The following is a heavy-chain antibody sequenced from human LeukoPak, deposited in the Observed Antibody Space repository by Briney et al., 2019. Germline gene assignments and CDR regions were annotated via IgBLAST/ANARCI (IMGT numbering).Heavy chain of an antibody. CDR1: GFSFINYW. V-gene: IGHV3-7*04. J-gene: IGHJ4*02. Sequence: GGSLRLSCAASGFSFINYWMTWVRQAPGKGPEWVANIKQDGSEKYYVDSVKGRFTISRDNAKNSLYLQRNSLRAEDTAVYNCARGISAVPGAYWGQGTLVTVSS. CDR3: ARGISAVPGAY. D-gene: IGHD6-13*01. CDR2: IKQDGSEK.